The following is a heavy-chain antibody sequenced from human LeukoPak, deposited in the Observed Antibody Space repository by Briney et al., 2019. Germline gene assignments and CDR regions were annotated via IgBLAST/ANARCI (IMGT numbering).Heavy chain of an antibody. CDR2: IIPILGIA. J-gene: IGHJ6*02. CDR1: GGTFSSYA. D-gene: IGHD4-17*01. V-gene: IGHV1-69*04. CDR3: ARTVTIGDYYYYGMDV. Sequence: SVKVSCKASGGTFSSYAISWVRQAPGQGLEWMGRIIPILGIANYAQKFQGRVTITADKSTSTAYMELSSLRSEDTAVYYCARTVTIGDYYYYGMDVWGQGTTVTVSS.